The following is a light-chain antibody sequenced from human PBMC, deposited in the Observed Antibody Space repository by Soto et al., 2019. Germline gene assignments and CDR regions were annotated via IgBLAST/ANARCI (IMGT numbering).Light chain of an antibody. J-gene: IGKJ3*01. V-gene: IGKV1-33*01. CDR1: QDISNY. CDR2: DAS. CDR3: QQYDNLPRFT. Sequence: DIQMTQSPSSLSASVGDRVTITCQASQDISNYLNWYQQKPGKAPKLLIYDASNLETGVPSRFSGRGSWKDFSFTISSLQPEGISNYYCQQYDNLPRFTFGPGTKVDIK.